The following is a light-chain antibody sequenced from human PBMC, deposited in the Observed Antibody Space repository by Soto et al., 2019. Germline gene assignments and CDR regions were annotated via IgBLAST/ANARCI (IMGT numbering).Light chain of an antibody. CDR2: DAS. CDR3: QQRSNWPPTWT. Sequence: EIVLTQSPATLSLSPGERATLSCRASQSVSSYLAWYQQKPGQAPRLLIYDASKRATGIPARFSGSGSETDYTLTISNLAPEDFPVYYCQQRSNWPPTWTFAQGTKVEI. CDR1: QSVSSY. V-gene: IGKV3-11*01. J-gene: IGKJ1*01.